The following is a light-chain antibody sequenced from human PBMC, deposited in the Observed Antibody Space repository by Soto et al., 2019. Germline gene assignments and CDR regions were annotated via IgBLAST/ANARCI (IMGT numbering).Light chain of an antibody. V-gene: IGLV2-11*01. CDR2: DVN. J-gene: IGLJ1*01. CDR3: CSYAGRYSYV. Sequence: QSVLTQPRSVSGSPGQSVTISCTGTSSDVGGYNYVSWYQQHPGKAPKLMISDVNKRPSGVPDRFSGSKSGNTASLTISGLQAEDEGDYYCCSYAGRYSYVFXTGTKVTVL. CDR1: SSDVGGYNY.